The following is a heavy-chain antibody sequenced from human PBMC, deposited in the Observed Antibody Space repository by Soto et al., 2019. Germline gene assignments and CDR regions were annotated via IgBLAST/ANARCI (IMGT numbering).Heavy chain of an antibody. J-gene: IGHJ4*02. Sequence: SETLSLTCTVSGGSISSYYWSWIRQPPGKGLEWIGYIYYSGSINYNPSLKSRVTISVDTSKNQFSLKLSSVTAADTAVYYCARLGGYVDYWGQGTLVTVSS. CDR3: ARLGGYVDY. CDR1: GGSISSYY. V-gene: IGHV4-59*08. CDR2: IYYSGSI. D-gene: IGHD2-15*01.